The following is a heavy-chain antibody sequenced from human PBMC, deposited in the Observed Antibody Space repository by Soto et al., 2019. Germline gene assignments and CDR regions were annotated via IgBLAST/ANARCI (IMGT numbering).Heavy chain of an antibody. V-gene: IGHV4-30-4*01. CDR1: GGSISSGDYY. CDR2: IYYSGST. D-gene: IGHD3-3*01. Sequence: SETLSLTCTVSGGSISSGDYYWSWIRQPPGKGLEWIGYIYYSGSTYYNPSLKSRVTISVDTSKSQFSLKLSSVTAADTAVYYCARDSAITIFGVALASYGMDVWGQGTTVTVS. J-gene: IGHJ6*02. CDR3: ARDSAITIFGVALASYGMDV.